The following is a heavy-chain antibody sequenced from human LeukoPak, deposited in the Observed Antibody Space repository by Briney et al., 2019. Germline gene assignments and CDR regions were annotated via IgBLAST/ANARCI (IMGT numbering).Heavy chain of an antibody. CDR3: ARIPRRPTGAAFDI. D-gene: IGHD2-21*01. Sequence: ASVKVSCKASGYTFTGYYMHWVRQAPGRGLEWMGWINPNSGGTNYAQKFQGRVTMTRDTSISTAYMELSRLRSDDTAVYYCARIPRRPTGAAFDIWGQGTMVTVSS. V-gene: IGHV1-2*02. J-gene: IGHJ3*02. CDR1: GYTFTGYY. CDR2: INPNSGGT.